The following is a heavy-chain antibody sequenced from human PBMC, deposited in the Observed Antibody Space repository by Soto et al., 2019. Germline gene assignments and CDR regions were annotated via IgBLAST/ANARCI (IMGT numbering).Heavy chain of an antibody. CDR3: ARDAGYCSSTSCYVLSYFDY. CDR1: GFTFSSYG. V-gene: IGHV3-30*03. Sequence: GSLRLSCVASGFTFSSYGMHWVRQAPGKGLEWVAIISYDGSNTYYADSVKGRFTISRDNSKNTLYLQMNSLRAEDTAVYYCARDAGYCSSTSCYVLSYFDYWGQGT. CDR2: ISYDGSNT. J-gene: IGHJ4*02. D-gene: IGHD2-2*01.